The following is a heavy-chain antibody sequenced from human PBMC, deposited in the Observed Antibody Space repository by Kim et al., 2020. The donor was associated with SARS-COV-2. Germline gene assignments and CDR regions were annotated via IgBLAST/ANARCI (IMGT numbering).Heavy chain of an antibody. D-gene: IGHD4-4*01. Sequence: GGSLRLSCAASGFTFSSYAMSWVRQAPGKGLEWVSAISGSGGSTYYADSVKGRFTISRDNSKNTLYLQMNSLRVEDTAVYYCAKAYGSPTTADYYYYYGMDVWGQGTTVTVSS. J-gene: IGHJ6*02. CDR3: AKAYGSPTTADYYYYYGMDV. V-gene: IGHV3-23*01. CDR2: ISGSGGST. CDR1: GFTFSSYA.